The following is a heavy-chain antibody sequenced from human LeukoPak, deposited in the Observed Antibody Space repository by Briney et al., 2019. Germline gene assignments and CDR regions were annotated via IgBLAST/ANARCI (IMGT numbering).Heavy chain of an antibody. CDR1: GFTFDDFA. J-gene: IGHJ4*02. D-gene: IGHD5-24*01. V-gene: IGHV3-9*01. CDR2: ISWNSGSI. Sequence: GVSLRLSCAASGFTFDDFAMLWVRQAPGKGVEWVSGISWNSGSIGYADSVRGRFTTSRDNAKNSLYLQMNSLRAADTALYYCAKPRSGWLQAPFDYWGQGTLVTVSS. CDR3: AKPRSGWLQAPFDY.